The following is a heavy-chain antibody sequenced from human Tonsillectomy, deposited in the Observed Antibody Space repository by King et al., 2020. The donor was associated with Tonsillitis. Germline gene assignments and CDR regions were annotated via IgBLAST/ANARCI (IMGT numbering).Heavy chain of an antibody. D-gene: IGHD1-1*01. J-gene: IGHJ4*02. CDR2: XSDSGDRT. CDR1: GFTFRTYG. Sequence: VQLVXSGGGLVXPXGXLXLXCVXSGFTFRTYGMNWVRQAPGXGLEXVSVXSDSGDRTYXAXXVKXXFSXXRDNFXXTXYLQMNXLRAGDTAIYYCAXXXXXXGXXSDXYXXXWXXXXXVTXSS. CDR3: AXXXXXXGXXSDXYXXX. V-gene: IGHV3-23*04.